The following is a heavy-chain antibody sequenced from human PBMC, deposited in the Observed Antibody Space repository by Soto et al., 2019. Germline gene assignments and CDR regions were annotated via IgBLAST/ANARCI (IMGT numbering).Heavy chain of an antibody. CDR2: ISSSSSVI. D-gene: IGHD7-27*01. J-gene: IGHJ6*03. CDR1: GFILSDCA. CDR3: ARDLSWGSNWYYYMDV. Sequence: PGGSLRLSCATSGFILSDCAMNWVRQAPGNGLEWVSYISSSSSVIDYADSVKGRFTVSRDNARNSLYLQMNSLRAEDTAVYYCARDLSWGSNWYYYMDVWGKGNTVTVSS. V-gene: IGHV3-48*01.